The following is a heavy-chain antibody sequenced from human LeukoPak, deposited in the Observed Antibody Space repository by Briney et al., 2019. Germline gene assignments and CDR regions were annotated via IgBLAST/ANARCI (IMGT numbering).Heavy chain of an antibody. D-gene: IGHD2-21*01. Sequence: GGSLRLSCAASGFTFTNYWMSWVRQAPGKGLELVSSISSSSSYRYYEESVKGRFSISRDNARNSLYLQMNSLRAEDTAVYYCARDSPNEAILWWSIDYWGQGTLVTVSS. CDR2: ISSSSSYR. J-gene: IGHJ4*02. CDR1: GFTFTNYW. CDR3: ARDSPNEAILWWSIDY. V-gene: IGHV3-21*01.